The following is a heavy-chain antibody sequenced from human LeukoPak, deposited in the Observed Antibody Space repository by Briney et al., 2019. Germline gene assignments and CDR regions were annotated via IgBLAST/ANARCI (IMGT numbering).Heavy chain of an antibody. CDR2: ISSSSSTI. CDR1: GFTFSSYS. D-gene: IGHD3-16*01. Sequence: GGSLRLSCAASGFTFSSYSMNWVRQAPGKGLEWVSDISSSSSTIYYADSVKGRFTISRDNAKNSLYLQMNSLRAEDTAVYYCARDGYVWGSYRYWGQGTLVTVSS. V-gene: IGHV3-48*01. J-gene: IGHJ4*02. CDR3: ARDGYVWGSYRY.